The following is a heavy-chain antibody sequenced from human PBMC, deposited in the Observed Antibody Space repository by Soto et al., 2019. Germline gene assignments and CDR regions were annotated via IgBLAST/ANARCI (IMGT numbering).Heavy chain of an antibody. D-gene: IGHD2-2*01. CDR1: GGSFSGYY. J-gene: IGHJ5*02. CDR3: ARDQRELGYCSSTSCQGGNWFDP. V-gene: IGHV4-34*01. CDR2: INHSGST. Sequence: SETLSLTCAVYGGSFSGYYWSWIRQPPGKGLEWIGEINHSGSTNYNPSLKSRVTISVDTSKNQFSLKLSSVTAADTAVYYCARDQRELGYCSSTSCQGGNWFDPWGQGTLVTVSS.